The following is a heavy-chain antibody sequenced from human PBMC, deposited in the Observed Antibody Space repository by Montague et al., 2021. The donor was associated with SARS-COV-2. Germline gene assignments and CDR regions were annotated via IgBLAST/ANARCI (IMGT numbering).Heavy chain of an antibody. D-gene: IGHD1-26*01. J-gene: IGHJ4*02. CDR1: GDSISTYNW. V-gene: IGHV4-4*02. CDR3: ARKGSGRSDLAY. Sequence: SETLSLTCVVSGDSISTYNWWTCVRLPPGKGLEWVGGIYHTGSTKYKPSPKSLVSMSDDKSWDQFSLRLTSVTAEDTAIYYCARKGSGRSDLAYWGQGTLVTVSS. CDR2: IYHTGST.